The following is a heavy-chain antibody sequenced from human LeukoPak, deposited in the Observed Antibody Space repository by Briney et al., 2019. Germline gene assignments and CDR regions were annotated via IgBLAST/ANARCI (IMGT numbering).Heavy chain of an antibody. V-gene: IGHV3-66*01. CDR2: IYSGGRT. CDR3: ARGDRAASGYDS. D-gene: IGHD3-22*01. J-gene: IGHJ4*02. Sequence: GGSLRLSCAASGFTVSSNYMDWVRQAPGKGLEWVSVIYSGGRTYYADSVKGRFIISSENYKNMVYHQLNRLRAEDTGLYYCARGDRAASGYDSWGQGTLVTVSS. CDR1: GFTVSSNY.